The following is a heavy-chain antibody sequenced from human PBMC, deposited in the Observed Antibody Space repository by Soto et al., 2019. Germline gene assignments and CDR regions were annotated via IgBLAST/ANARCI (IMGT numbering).Heavy chain of an antibody. J-gene: IGHJ4*02. D-gene: IGHD7-27*01. CDR2: IYYSGST. V-gene: IGHV4-39*07. Sequence: PSETLSLTCTVSGGSISSSSYYWGWIRQPPGKGLEWIGSIYYSGSTDYDTSLKSRVTISVDTSKNQFSLKLSSVTAADTAVYYCARRWGTYFDFWGQGTLVTVSS. CDR3: ARRWGTYFDF. CDR1: GGSISSSSYY.